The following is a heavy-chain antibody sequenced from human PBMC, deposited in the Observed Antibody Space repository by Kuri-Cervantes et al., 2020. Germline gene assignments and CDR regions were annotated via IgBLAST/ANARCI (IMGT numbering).Heavy chain of an antibody. CDR2: IYHSGST. CDR1: GGPISSSSYY. D-gene: IGHD4-23*01. Sequence: AETLSLTCPVSGGPISSSSYYWGWIRQPPGKGLEWIGSIYHSGSTYYNPSLKSRVTISEDTSKNQFSLKLSSVTAADTAVYYCARVTYHGGVYYYGMDVWGQGTTVTVSS. CDR3: ARVTYHGGVYYYGMDV. V-gene: IGHV4-39*07. J-gene: IGHJ6*02.